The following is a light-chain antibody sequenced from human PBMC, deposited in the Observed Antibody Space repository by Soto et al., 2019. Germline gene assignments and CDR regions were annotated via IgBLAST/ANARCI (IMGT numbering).Light chain of an antibody. CDR2: WAS. Sequence: DIVRTQSPDSLTLSLGERATINCKSSQSVFSRFRNKNYLGWFQQKPGQTPRLLIYWASTRESGVSDRFSGSGSGTYFTLTIDSLQAEDVAVYYCQQYYTTPTWTFGQGTKVEV. J-gene: IGKJ1*01. CDR1: QSVFSRFRNKNY. CDR3: QQYYTTPTWT. V-gene: IGKV4-1*01.